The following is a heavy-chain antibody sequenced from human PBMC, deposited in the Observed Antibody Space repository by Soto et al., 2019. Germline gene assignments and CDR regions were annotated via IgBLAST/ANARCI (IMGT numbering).Heavy chain of an antibody. CDR2: INHSGST. V-gene: IGHV4-34*01. CDR1: GGSFSGYF. CDR3: ARHLYCTNGVCYGDDAFDI. D-gene: IGHD2-8*01. J-gene: IGHJ3*02. Sequence: PSETLSLTCAVYGGSFSGYFWNWIRQPPGKGLEWIGEINHSGSTNYNPSLKSRVTISLDTSKNQFSLKLSSVTAADTAVYYCARHLYCTNGVCYGDDAFDIWGQGTMVTVSS.